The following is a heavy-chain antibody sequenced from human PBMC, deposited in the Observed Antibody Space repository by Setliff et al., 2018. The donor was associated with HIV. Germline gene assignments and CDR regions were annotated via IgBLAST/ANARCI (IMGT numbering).Heavy chain of an antibody. J-gene: IGHJ4*02. CDR2: IIPILGIA. V-gene: IGHV1-69*10. CDR1: RSTFNSHT. CDR3: AGSILTGYYTFGADY. D-gene: IGHD3-9*01. Sequence: SVKVSCKASRSTFNSHTINWVRQAPGQGLEWMGGIIPILGIANYAQKFQGRVTITPDKSTSTAYMELSSLRSEDTALYYCAGSILTGYYTFGADYWGQGTLVTVSS.